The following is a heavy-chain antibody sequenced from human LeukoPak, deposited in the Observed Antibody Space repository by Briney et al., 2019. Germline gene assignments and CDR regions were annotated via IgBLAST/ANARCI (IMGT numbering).Heavy chain of an antibody. Sequence: GGSLRLSCAAPGFTFSTYGMHWVRQAPGKGLEWVAFIRYDGSNKYYADSVKGRFPISRDNSKNTLYLQMNNLRAEDTAVYYCAKDQPSLGYSYGIDYWGQGTLVTVSS. J-gene: IGHJ4*02. CDR1: GFTFSTYG. V-gene: IGHV3-30*02. D-gene: IGHD5-18*01. CDR3: AKDQPSLGYSYGIDY. CDR2: IRYDGSNK.